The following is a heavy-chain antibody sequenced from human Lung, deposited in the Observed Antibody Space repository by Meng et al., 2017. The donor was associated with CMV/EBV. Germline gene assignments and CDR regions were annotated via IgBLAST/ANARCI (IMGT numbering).Heavy chain of an antibody. CDR1: GDIVSSNSAA. D-gene: IGHD4-23*01. J-gene: IGHJ4*02. V-gene: IGHV6-1*01. CDR2: TYYRSKWYH. CDR3: ARGINGGCGD. Sequence: VPLPQSGPGLVKPSQPLPPPCAISGDIVSSNSAAWHWIRQSPSRGLEWLGRTYYRSKWYHEYAVSVKSRITISPDTPKNQFSLQLNSMTPEDTAVYYCARGINGGCGDWGQGTLVTVSS.